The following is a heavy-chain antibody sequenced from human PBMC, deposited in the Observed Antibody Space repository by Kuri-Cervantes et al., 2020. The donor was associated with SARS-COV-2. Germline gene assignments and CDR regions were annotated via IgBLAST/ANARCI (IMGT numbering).Heavy chain of an antibody. CDR2: VRRDGSNY. Sequence: GGSLRLSCAASGFTFSSYAMSWVRQAPGKGLEWVGFVRRDGSNYYYADSVKGRFTISRDNSKNSLYLEMNSLRPEDTAVYYCAKVETASLDYWGQGTLVTVSS. CDR3: AKVETASLDY. CDR1: GFTFSSYA. V-gene: IGHV3-30*02. J-gene: IGHJ4*02. D-gene: IGHD3-3*01.